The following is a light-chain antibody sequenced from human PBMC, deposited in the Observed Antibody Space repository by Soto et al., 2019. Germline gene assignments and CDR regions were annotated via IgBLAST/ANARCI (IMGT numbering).Light chain of an antibody. CDR2: AAS. J-gene: IGKJ4*01. Sequence: DIQMTQSPSSLSASVGDRVTITCRASQSISSYLNWYQQKPGKDPKLLIYAASSLQSGVQSRFSGSGSGTDFTLTISSLQPEDFATYYCQQSYSTQLTFGGGTKVEIK. CDR3: QQSYSTQLT. V-gene: IGKV1-39*01. CDR1: QSISSY.